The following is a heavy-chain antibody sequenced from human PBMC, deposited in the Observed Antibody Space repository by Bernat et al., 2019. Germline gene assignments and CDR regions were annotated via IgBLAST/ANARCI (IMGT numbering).Heavy chain of an antibody. D-gene: IGHD5-18*01. V-gene: IGHV3-23*01. CDR2: ISGSGGST. Sequence: EVQLLESGGGLVQPGGSLRLSCAASGFTFSSYAMSWVRQAPGKGLEWVSAISGSGGSTYYADSVKGRFTISRDNSKNTLYLQMNSLRAEDTALYYCAAVSGYSYATGDYWGQGTLVTVSS. CDR1: GFTFSSYA. CDR3: AAVSGYSYATGDY. J-gene: IGHJ4*02.